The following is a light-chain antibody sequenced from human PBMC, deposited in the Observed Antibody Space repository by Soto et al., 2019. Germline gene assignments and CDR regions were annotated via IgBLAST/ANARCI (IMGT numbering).Light chain of an antibody. CDR2: GAS. J-gene: IGKJ4*01. V-gene: IGKV3-15*01. CDR1: QYIGSA. Sequence: EVVLTQSPATLSVSPGDRATLSCRASQYIGSAVAWYHQRSGQAPRLLIYGASTRATGVPARFSGSGSETEFSLTLSSVQSEDFAVYYCQQYNNWPPGVTFGGGTRWIS. CDR3: QQYNNWPPGVT.